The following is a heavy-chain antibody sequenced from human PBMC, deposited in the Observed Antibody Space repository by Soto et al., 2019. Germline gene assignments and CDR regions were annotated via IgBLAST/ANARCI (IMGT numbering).Heavy chain of an antibody. CDR1: GGSISSGDYY. CDR3: ARDEGRYSYGYGMDV. D-gene: IGHD5-18*01. Sequence: PSETLSLTCTVSGGSISSGDYYWSWIRQPPGKGLEWIGYIYYSGSTNYNPSLKSRVTISVDTSKNQFSLKLSSVTAADTAVYYCARDEGRYSYGYGMDVWGQGTTVTVSS. CDR2: IYYSGST. V-gene: IGHV4-61*08. J-gene: IGHJ6*02.